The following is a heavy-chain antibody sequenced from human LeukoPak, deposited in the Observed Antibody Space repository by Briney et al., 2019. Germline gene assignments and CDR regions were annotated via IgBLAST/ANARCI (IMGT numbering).Heavy chain of an antibody. J-gene: IGHJ3*02. V-gene: IGHV1-18*01. CDR2: ISAYNGDI. CDR1: GYTFTKYG. CDR3: ARESGSDAFDI. Sequence: ASVKVSCKASGYTFTKYGVSWVRQAPGQGLEWMGWISAYNGDIKYAQRGKGRVTMTTDTSTSTVYMELRSPRSDDTAVYYCARESGSDAFDIWGQGTWSPCLQ.